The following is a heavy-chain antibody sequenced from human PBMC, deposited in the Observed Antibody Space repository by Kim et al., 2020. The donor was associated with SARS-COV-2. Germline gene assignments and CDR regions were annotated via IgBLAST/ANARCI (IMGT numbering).Heavy chain of an antibody. J-gene: IGHJ4*02. V-gene: IGHV1-2*02. Sequence: ASVKVSCKASGYTFTGYYMHWVRQAPGQGLEWMGWINPNSGGTNYAQKFQGRVTMTRDTSISTAYMELSRLRSDDTAVYYCARVFRGARYSYGYVADYWGQGTLVTVSS. CDR2: INPNSGGT. D-gene: IGHD5-18*01. CDR1: GYTFTGYY. CDR3: ARVFRGARYSYGYVADY.